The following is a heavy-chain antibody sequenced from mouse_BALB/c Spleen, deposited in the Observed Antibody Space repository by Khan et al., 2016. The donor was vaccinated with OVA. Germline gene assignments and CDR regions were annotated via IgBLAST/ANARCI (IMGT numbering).Heavy chain of an antibody. J-gene: IGHJ4*01. CDR3: ARRTTAYAMDY. D-gene: IGHD1-2*01. V-gene: IGHV1-4*01. Sequence: QVQLQQSGAEPARPGASVKMSCTASGYTFTSNTMHWIKQRPGQGLEWIGYINPRSGYTNYNQTFNDKATLTADKSSSTAYMQLSSLTSEDTAVYYCARRTTAYAMDYWGQGTSVTVSS. CDR1: GYTFTSNT. CDR2: INPRSGYT.